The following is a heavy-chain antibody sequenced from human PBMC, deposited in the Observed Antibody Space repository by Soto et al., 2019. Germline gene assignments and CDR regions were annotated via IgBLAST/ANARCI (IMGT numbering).Heavy chain of an antibody. CDR1: GCSISSSSYY. V-gene: IGHV4-39*01. CDR3: ARRGYYAISAFDI. J-gene: IGHJ3*02. CDR2: IYYSGST. D-gene: IGHD2-8*01. Sequence: PSEPLSLTFTVSGCSISSSSYYWGWIRQPPGKGLEWIGSIYYSGSTYYYPSLKSRVTISVDTSKNQFSLKLSSVTAADTAVYYCARRGYYAISAFDIWGQGTMLTVSS.